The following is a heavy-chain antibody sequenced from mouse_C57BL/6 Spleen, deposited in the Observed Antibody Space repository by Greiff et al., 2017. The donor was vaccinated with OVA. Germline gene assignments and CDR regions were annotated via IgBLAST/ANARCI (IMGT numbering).Heavy chain of an antibody. CDR1: GYTFTSYW. V-gene: IGHV1-64*01. CDR2: IHPNSGST. J-gene: IGHJ2*01. Sequence: QVQLKESGAELVKPGASVKLSCKASGYTFTSYWMHWVKQRPGQGLEWIGMIHPNSGSTNYNEKFKSKATLTVDKSSSTAYMQLSSLTSEDSAVYYCARVGYFDDWGQGTTLTVSS. CDR3: ARVGYFDD.